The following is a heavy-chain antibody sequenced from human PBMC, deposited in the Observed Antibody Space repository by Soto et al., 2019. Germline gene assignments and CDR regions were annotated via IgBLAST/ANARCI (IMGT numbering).Heavy chain of an antibody. CDR2: ISYDGSNK. CDR1: GFTFSSYG. D-gene: IGHD3-22*01. CDR3: AKGPTAYYYDSSGYYDY. Sequence: QVQLVESGGGVVQPGRSLRLSCAASGFTFSSYGMHWVRQAPGKGLEWVAGISYDGSNKYYADSVKGRFTISRDNSKNTLYLQMNSLRAEDTAVYYCAKGPTAYYYDSSGYYDYWGQGTLVTVSS. J-gene: IGHJ4*02. V-gene: IGHV3-30*18.